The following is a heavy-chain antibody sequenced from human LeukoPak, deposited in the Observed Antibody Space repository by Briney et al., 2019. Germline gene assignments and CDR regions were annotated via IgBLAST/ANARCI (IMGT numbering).Heavy chain of an antibody. Sequence: QTGGSLRLSCAASGFTFGSYEMNWVRQAPGKGLEWVSYISSSGSTIYYADSVKGRFTISRDNAKNSLYLQMNSLRAGDTAVYYCARVTRGYSYGVDYWGQGTLVTVSS. D-gene: IGHD5-18*01. J-gene: IGHJ4*02. CDR2: ISSSGSTI. CDR3: ARVTRGYSYGVDY. CDR1: GFTFGSYE. V-gene: IGHV3-48*03.